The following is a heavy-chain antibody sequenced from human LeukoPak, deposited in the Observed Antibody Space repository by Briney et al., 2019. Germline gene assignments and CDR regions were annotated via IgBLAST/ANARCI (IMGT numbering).Heavy chain of an antibody. V-gene: IGHV3-30*03. CDR2: ISYDGTNT. J-gene: IGHJ4*02. CDR3: ARAQTYGDSRLLLDY. CDR1: GFTLSRYG. Sequence: GGSLRLSCAASGFTLSRYGMHWVRQGPGKGLEWLSIISYDGTNTYYGDSVKGRFTISRDNAKNSQYLQMNSLRVEDTALYYCARAQTYGDSRLLLDYWGQGTLVTVSS. D-gene: IGHD2-21*02.